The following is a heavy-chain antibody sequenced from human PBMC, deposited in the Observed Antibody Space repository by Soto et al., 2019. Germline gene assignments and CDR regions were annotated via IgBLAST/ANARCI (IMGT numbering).Heavy chain of an antibody. CDR2: IKPDGSEK. J-gene: IGHJ4*02. D-gene: IGHD3-16*01. V-gene: IGHV3-7*01. CDR3: ASRQGGSGTYLLEY. CDR1: GFTFTNSW. Sequence: EVQLVESGGGLVPPGGAIRLSCAASGFTFTNSWMSWVRQAPGKGLEWVANIKPDGSEKRYVDSVKGRFTISRDNAENSLYLQMNGLRAEDTAVYYCASRQGGSGTYLLEYWGQGTLVTVSS.